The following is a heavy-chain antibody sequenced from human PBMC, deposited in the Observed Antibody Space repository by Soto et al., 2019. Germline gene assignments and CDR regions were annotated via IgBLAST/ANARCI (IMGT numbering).Heavy chain of an antibody. CDR3: AGEADYLNCFDP. CDR1: GFTFSSYS. V-gene: IGHV3-48*01. Sequence: EVQLVESGGGLVQPGGSLRLSCAASGFTFSSYSMNWVRQAPGKGLEWVSYISSSSSTIYYADSVKGRFTISRDNAKNSLYRQMNSLRAEDPAVYYFAGEADYLNCFDPWGQGTLVTVSS. D-gene: IGHD4-17*01. J-gene: IGHJ5*02. CDR2: ISSSSSTI.